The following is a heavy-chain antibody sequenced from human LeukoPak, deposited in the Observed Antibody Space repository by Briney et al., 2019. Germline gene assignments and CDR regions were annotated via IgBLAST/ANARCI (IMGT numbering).Heavy chain of an antibody. CDR1: GGSISSGGYY. CDR2: IYYSGST. V-gene: IGHV4-31*03. J-gene: IGHJ3*02. D-gene: IGHD3-3*01. CDR3: ARANYDFWSGYYTGAFDI. Sequence: SSQTLSLTCTVSGGSISSGGYYWSWIRQHPGKDLEWIGYIYYSGSTYYNPSLKSRVTISVDTSKNQFSLKLSSVTAADTAVYYCARANYDFWSGYYTGAFDIWGQGTMVTVSS.